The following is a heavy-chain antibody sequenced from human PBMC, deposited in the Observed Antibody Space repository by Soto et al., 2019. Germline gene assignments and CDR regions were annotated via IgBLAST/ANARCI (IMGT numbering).Heavy chain of an antibody. V-gene: IGHV1-3*01. CDR3: AREDREYPYLVLMVYANWFDP. CDR1: GYTFTSYA. J-gene: IGHJ5*02. D-gene: IGHD2-8*01. CDR2: INAGNGNT. Sequence: GASVKVSCKASGYTFTSYAMHWVRQAPGQRLEWMGWINAGNGNTKYSQKFQGRVTITRDTSASTAYMELSSLRSEDTAVYYCAREDREYPYLVLMVYANWFDPWGQGTLVTVSS.